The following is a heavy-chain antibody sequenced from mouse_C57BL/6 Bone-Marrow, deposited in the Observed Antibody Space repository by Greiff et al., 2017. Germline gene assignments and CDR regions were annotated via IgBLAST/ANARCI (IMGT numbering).Heavy chain of an antibody. CDR1: GFTFSDYG. V-gene: IGHV5-17*01. CDR2: ISIGSSTI. J-gene: IGHJ3*01. CDR3: ARKGSFAY. Sequence: DVQLVESGGGLVKPGGSLKLSCAASGFTFSDYGMHWVRQAPEKGLEWVAYISIGSSTIYYADTVKGRFTIPRDTAKNTLYLQMTSLRSEDTAVYCCARKGSFAYWGQGALVTVSA.